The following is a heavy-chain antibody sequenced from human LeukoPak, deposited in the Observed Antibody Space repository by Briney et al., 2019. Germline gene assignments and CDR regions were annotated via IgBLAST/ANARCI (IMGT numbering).Heavy chain of an antibody. J-gene: IGHJ3*02. CDR2: ISGSGGST. Sequence: GGSLRLSCAASGFTFSNYAMSWARQAPGKGLEWVSAISGSGGSTYYADSVKGRFTISRDNSKNTLYLQMNSLRAEDTAVYYCAKVRPETTTVVILDAFDIWGQGTMVTVSS. V-gene: IGHV3-23*01. CDR1: GFTFSNYA. CDR3: AKVRPETTTVVILDAFDI. D-gene: IGHD4-23*01.